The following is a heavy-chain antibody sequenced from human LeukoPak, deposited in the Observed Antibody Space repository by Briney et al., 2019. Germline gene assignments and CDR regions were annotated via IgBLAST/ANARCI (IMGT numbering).Heavy chain of an antibody. V-gene: IGHV1-2*06. CDR2: INPDSGGT. Sequence: ASVKVSCKASGYTFTGCYIHWVRQAPGQGLEWMGRINPDSGGTNYAQKFQGRVTVTRDTSITTAYMELSRLRSDDTAVYYCATNGGPAGPGWGQGTLVTVSS. CDR3: ATNGGPAGPG. CDR1: GYTFTGCY. J-gene: IGHJ4*02. D-gene: IGHD2-8*01.